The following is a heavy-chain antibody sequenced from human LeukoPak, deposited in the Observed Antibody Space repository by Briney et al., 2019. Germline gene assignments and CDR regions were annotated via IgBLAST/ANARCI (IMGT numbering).Heavy chain of an antibody. CDR3: ARDGNYDILTGYAPNYYYGMDV. D-gene: IGHD3-9*01. V-gene: IGHV4-59*01. CDR1: GGSISSYY. J-gene: IGHJ6*02. Sequence: SETLSLTFTVSGGSISSYYWSWIRQPPGKGLEWIGYIYYSGSTNYNPSLKSRVTISVDTSKNQFSLKLSSVTAADTAVYYCARDGNYDILTGYAPNYYYGMDVWGQGTTVTVSS. CDR2: IYYSGST.